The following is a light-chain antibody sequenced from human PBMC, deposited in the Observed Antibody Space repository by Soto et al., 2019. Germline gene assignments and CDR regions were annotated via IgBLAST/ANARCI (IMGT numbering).Light chain of an antibody. CDR2: GAS. CDR1: QSVSSSY. Sequence: EIVLTQSPGTLSLSPGERATLSCRASQSVSSSYLAWYQQKPGQAPRLLIYGASSRATGIPDRFSGSGSGTDFTLTISRLEPEDFAVYYCQQGGSSPWTLGQGTKVEIK. CDR3: QQGGSSPWT. V-gene: IGKV3-20*01. J-gene: IGKJ1*01.